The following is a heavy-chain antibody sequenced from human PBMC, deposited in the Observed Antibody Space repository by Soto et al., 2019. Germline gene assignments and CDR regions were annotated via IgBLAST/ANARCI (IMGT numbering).Heavy chain of an antibody. CDR3: ARDRGVRDLDP. D-gene: IGHD6-13*01. CDR2: IWADGSSK. Sequence: QVQLVESGGGVVQPGKSLTLSCAASGIPFSASGMHWVRQAPGKGLEWVAMIWADGSSKYYADSVKGRFTISRDNSKNTLFLQMDSLRVEDTALYYCARDRGVRDLDPWGQGTLVTVSS. CDR1: GIPFSASG. V-gene: IGHV3-33*01. J-gene: IGHJ5*02.